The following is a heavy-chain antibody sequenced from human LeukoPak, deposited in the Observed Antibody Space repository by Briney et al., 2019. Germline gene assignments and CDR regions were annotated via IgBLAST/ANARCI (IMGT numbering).Heavy chain of an antibody. J-gene: IGHJ4*02. D-gene: IGHD5-12*01. Sequence: ASVKVSCKASGYTFTSYYMHWVRQAPGQGLEWMGIINPSGGSTSYAQKFQGRVAMTRDTSTSTVYMELSSLRSEDTAVYYCASRGYSGYAVFDYWGQGTLVTASS. CDR1: GYTFTSYY. CDR2: INPSGGST. CDR3: ASRGYSGYAVFDY. V-gene: IGHV1-46*01.